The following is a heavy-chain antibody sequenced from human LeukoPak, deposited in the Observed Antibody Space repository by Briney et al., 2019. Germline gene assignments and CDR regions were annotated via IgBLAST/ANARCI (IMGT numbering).Heavy chain of an antibody. J-gene: IGHJ4*02. D-gene: IGHD2-8*01. Sequence: GGSLRLSCTTSGFIVTNNYINWVRQAPGKGLEWVSLVYSGGSTYYADSVKGRFTISRDNSKNMVYLQMNSLRAEDTAMYYCARDPPAVLIDTYGWGQGTLVTVS. V-gene: IGHV3-66*01. CDR3: ARDPPAVLIDTYG. CDR1: GFIVTNNY. CDR2: VYSGGST.